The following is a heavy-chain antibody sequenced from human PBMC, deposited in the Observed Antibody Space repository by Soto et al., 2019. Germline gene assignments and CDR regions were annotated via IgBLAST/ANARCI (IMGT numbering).Heavy chain of an antibody. CDR1: GDSITASYSN. J-gene: IGHJ4*02. CDR3: AKLVRDDVRRSDLDH. D-gene: IGHD3-10*02. CDR2: FYYSGTT. V-gene: IGHV4-39*01. Sequence: SETLSLTCTVSGDSITASYSNWAWIRQPPGKGLEWIGTFYYSGTTSQNPPLRSRITISGDTSWNQFSLILSSVIAADSCVYFCAKLVRDDVRRSDLDHWGQGTLVTVSS.